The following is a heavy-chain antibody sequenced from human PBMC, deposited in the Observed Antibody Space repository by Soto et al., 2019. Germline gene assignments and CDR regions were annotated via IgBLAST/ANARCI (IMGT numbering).Heavy chain of an antibody. V-gene: IGHV1-69*13. Sequence: TVKVSCKASGGTFSTYGITWVRQASGQGLEWMGGIIPIFGTIKFAQKFQGRLTITPDESTSTVYMELSSLTSEDTAVYYCASRERVDAFDVWGQGTMVTVSS. CDR1: GGTFSTYG. CDR2: IIPIFGTI. D-gene: IGHD1-26*01. CDR3: ASRERVDAFDV. J-gene: IGHJ3*01.